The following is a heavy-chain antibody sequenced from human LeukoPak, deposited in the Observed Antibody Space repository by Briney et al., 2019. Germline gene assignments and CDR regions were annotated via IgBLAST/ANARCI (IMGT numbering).Heavy chain of an antibody. CDR3: ARGPLWFGELSHFDY. J-gene: IGHJ4*02. D-gene: IGHD3-10*01. Sequence: PGGSLRLSCAASGFTFSSYGMHWVRQAPGKGLEWVAVIWYDGSNKYYADSVKGRFTISRDNSKNTLYLQMNSLRAEDTAVYYCARGPLWFGELSHFDYWGQGTLVTVSS. CDR2: IWYDGSNK. CDR1: GFTFSSYG. V-gene: IGHV3-33*01.